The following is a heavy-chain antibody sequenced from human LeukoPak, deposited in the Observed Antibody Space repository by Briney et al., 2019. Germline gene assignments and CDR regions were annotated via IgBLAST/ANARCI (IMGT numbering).Heavy chain of an antibody. CDR3: ARRFYDSSGYYFFDY. J-gene: IGHJ4*02. Sequence: ASVKVSFKASGYTFTGYYMHWVRQAPGQGLEWMGWINPNSGGTNYAQKFQGRVTMTRDTSISTAYMELSRLRSDDTAVYYCARRFYDSSGYYFFDYWGQGTLVTVSS. CDR2: INPNSGGT. CDR1: GYTFTGYY. V-gene: IGHV1-2*02. D-gene: IGHD3-22*01.